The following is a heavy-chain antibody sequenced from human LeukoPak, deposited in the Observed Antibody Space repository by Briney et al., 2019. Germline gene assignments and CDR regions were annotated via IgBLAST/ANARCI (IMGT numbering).Heavy chain of an antibody. CDR2: ISSSGTTT. D-gene: IGHD2-2*01. V-gene: IGHV3-48*03. CDR1: GFTFSSYE. Sequence: GGSLRLSCAASGFTFSSYEMNWVRQAPGKGLEWVSYISSSGTTTYYADSVKGRLTISRDNAKNSLYLQMNSLRAEDTAVYYCARSYCSSNSCLIDYWGQGILVTVSS. J-gene: IGHJ4*02. CDR3: ARSYCSSNSCLIDY.